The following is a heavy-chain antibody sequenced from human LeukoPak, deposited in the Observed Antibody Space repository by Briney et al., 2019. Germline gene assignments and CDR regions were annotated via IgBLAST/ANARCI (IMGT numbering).Heavy chain of an antibody. V-gene: IGHV3-33*01. Sequence: GGSLRLSCAASGFTFSSYGMPWVRQAPGKGLEWVAIIWYDGNNKYYADSVKGRFTISRDNSKNTLYLQMNSLRADDTAVYYCARRPLSYSDYEVDYWGQGTLVTVSS. CDR3: ARRPLSYSDYEVDY. CDR1: GFTFSSYG. CDR2: IWYDGNNK. D-gene: IGHD4-11*01. J-gene: IGHJ4*02.